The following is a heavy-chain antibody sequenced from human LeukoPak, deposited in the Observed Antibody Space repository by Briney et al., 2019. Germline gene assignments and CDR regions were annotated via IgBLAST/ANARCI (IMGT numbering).Heavy chain of an antibody. D-gene: IGHD3-10*01. J-gene: IGHJ5*02. CDR2: ISGSGGST. Sequence: GSLRLSCAASGFTFSSYAMSWVRQAPGKGLEWVSAISGSGGSTYYADSVKGRFTISRDNSKNTLYLQMNSLRAEDTAVYYCAKADWEDYYGSGSYYQTWGQGTLVTVSS. V-gene: IGHV3-23*01. CDR1: GFTFSSYA. CDR3: AKADWEDYYGSGSYYQT.